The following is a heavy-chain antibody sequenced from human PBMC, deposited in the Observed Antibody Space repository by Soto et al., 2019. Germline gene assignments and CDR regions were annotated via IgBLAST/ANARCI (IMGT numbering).Heavy chain of an antibody. CDR3: VEEKVCSGCSGYYDY. CDR2: INGGGGST. V-gene: IGHV3-23*01. CDR1: GFTFSSYT. J-gene: IGHJ4*02. D-gene: IGHD2-15*01. Sequence: EVQLLEAGGDLIQPGGSLRLSCAASGFTFSSYTMTWFRQAPGKGLEWVSAINGGGGSTYYSDSVKGRFTISRDNSEATLYLQMHSVRDEHTAVYYCVEEKVCSGCSGYYDYWGQGTLVTFCS.